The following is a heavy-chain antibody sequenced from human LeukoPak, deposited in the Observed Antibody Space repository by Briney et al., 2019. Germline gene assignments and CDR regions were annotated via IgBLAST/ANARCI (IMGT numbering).Heavy chain of an antibody. D-gene: IGHD3-10*01. J-gene: IGHJ6*03. Sequence: SQTLSLTCAISGDSVSSNSAAWNWIRQSPSRGLEWLGRTYYRSKWYNDYAVSVKSRITINPDTSKNQFSLQLNSVTPEDTAVYYCARAPRIDPITMVRGVIIGEDYYYYYMDVWGKGTTVTISS. CDR2: TYYRSKWYN. CDR1: GDSVSSNSAA. CDR3: ARAPRIDPITMVRGVIIGEDYYYYYMDV. V-gene: IGHV6-1*01.